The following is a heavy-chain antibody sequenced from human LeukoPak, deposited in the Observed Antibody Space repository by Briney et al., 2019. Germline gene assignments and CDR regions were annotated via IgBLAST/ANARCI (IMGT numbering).Heavy chain of an antibody. Sequence: ASVKVSCEASGYTFTGYYMHWVRQAPGQGLEWMGRINPNSGGTNYAQKFQGRVTMTRDTSTSTAYMELSRLRSDDTAVYYCARVSTMVRGVMTFDPWGQGTLVTVSS. CDR1: GYTFTGYY. CDR3: ARVSTMVRGVMTFDP. CDR2: INPNSGGT. V-gene: IGHV1-2*06. J-gene: IGHJ5*02. D-gene: IGHD3-10*01.